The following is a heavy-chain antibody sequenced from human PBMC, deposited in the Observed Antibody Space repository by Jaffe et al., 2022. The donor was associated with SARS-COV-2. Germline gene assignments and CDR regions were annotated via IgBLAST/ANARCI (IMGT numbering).Heavy chain of an antibody. J-gene: IGHJ4*02. CDR3: ARGNPLVYDYVWGSYRTFDY. D-gene: IGHD3-16*02. CDR1: GGSFSGYY. Sequence: QVQLQQWGAGLLKPSETLSLTCAVYGGSFSGYYWSWIRQPPGKGLEWIGEINHSGSTNYNPSLKSRVTISMDTSKNQFSLKLSSVTAADTAVYYCARGNPLVYDYVWGSYRTFDYWGQGTLVTVSS. CDR2: INHSGST. V-gene: IGHV4-34*01.